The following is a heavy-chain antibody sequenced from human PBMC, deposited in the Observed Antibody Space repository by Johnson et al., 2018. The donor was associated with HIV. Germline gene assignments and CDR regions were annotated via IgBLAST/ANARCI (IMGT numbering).Heavy chain of an antibody. V-gene: IGHV3-NL1*01. D-gene: IGHD6-19*01. Sequence: VQLVESGGGVVQPGRSLRLSCAASGFTFSSYGMHWVRQAPGKGLEWVSVISGSGTTTYYGDSVKGRFTISRDNSKNTIYLQMNSLRGEDTAVYYRAKVRGGWLGHDAFDLWGQGTMVTVSS. J-gene: IGHJ3*01. CDR3: AKVRGGWLGHDAFDL. CDR1: GFTFSSYG. CDR2: ISGSGTTT.